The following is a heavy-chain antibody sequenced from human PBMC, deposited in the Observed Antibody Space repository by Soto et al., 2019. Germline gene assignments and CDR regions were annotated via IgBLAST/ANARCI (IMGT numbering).Heavy chain of an antibody. Sequence: EVQLVESGGGLVQPGGSLRLSCAASGFTVSSNYMSWVRQAPGKGRDWVSVMYSGGSTYYADSVKGRFTISRANSKNTLYHQMSSLRAEDTAVYCCARERGGYYCEYVDWYFDLRGRGTLVTVSS. J-gene: IGHJ2*01. D-gene: IGHD4-17*01. V-gene: IGHV3-66*01. CDR1: GFTVSSNY. CDR2: MYSGGST. CDR3: ARERGGYYCEYVDWYFDL.